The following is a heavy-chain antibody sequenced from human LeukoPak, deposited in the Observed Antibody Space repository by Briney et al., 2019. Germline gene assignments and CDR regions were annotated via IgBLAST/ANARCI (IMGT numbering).Heavy chain of an antibody. V-gene: IGHV4-39*07. D-gene: IGHD3-16*02. CDR1: GGSISSSGYY. CDR3: ARDQFGGVIVINPHFDY. CDR2: IYYSGST. J-gene: IGHJ4*02. Sequence: SSETLSLTCTVSGGSISSSGYYWGWIRQPPGKGLEWIGSIYYSGSTYYNPSLKSRITISVDTSKNQFSLKLSSVTAADTAVYYCARDQFGGVIVINPHFDYWGQGTLVTVSS.